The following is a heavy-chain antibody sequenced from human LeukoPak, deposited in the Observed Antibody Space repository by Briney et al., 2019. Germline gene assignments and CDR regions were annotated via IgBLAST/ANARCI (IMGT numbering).Heavy chain of an antibody. V-gene: IGHV4-4*07. D-gene: IGHD3-22*01. J-gene: IGHJ2*01. CDR2: IYTSGST. CDR1: GGSISSYY. CDR3: ARDPSSGYTLNWYFDL. Sequence: PETLSLTCTVSGGSISSYYWSWIRQPAGKGLEWIGRIYTSGSTNYNPSLKSRVTMSVDTSKNQFSLKLSSVTAADTAVYYCARDPSSGYTLNWYFDLWGRGTLVTVSS.